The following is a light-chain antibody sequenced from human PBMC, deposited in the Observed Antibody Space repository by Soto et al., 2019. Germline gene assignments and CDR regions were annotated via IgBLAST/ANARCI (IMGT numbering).Light chain of an antibody. V-gene: IGKV3-20*01. J-gene: IGKJ4*01. Sequence: EIVLTQSPGTLSLSPGERATLSCRASQSVSSSYLAWYQQKPGQAPRLLIYGASSRATGIPDRFSGSGSGTAFTLTISRLEPEDFVVYYCQQYGSSPLTFGGGTKVEIK. CDR1: QSVSSSY. CDR2: GAS. CDR3: QQYGSSPLT.